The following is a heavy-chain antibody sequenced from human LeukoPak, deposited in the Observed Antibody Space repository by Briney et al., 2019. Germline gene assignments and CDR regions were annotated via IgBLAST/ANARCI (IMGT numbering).Heavy chain of an antibody. CDR3: AKTMGAIDHDY. Sequence: PGGSLRLSCAASGFTFSNYAMSWVRQAPGKGLEWVSATIGSGYNTYYADSVKGRFTISRDNSKNTLNLQMNSLTAEDTAIYFCAKTMGAIDHDYWGQGTLVTVSS. CDR1: GFTFSNYA. J-gene: IGHJ4*02. CDR2: TIGSGYNT. V-gene: IGHV3-23*01. D-gene: IGHD1-26*01.